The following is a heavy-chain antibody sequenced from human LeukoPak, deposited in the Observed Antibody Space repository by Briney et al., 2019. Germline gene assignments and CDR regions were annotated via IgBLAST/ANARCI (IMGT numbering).Heavy chain of an antibody. CDR1: GVSVSDGRYY. J-gene: IGHJ3*02. CDR2: KYYSGSA. CDR3: ATPYCSSISCLDVFNM. D-gene: IGHD2-2*01. V-gene: IGHV4-31*03. Sequence: KPSETLSLTCSVSGVSVSDGRYYWTWIRQHPGKGLEWIGYKYYSGSAKYNPSLKSRLTISIDTSKNQFSLHLSPVTAADTATYYCATPYCSSISCLDVFNMWGQGTRVTVSS.